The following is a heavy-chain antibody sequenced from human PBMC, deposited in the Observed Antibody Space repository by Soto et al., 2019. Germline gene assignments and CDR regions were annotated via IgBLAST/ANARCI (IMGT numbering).Heavy chain of an antibody. D-gene: IGHD1-7*01. CDR3: ARDGGYNWNYGGYYYGMDV. CDR2: ISSSGSTI. J-gene: IGHJ6*02. V-gene: IGHV3-11*01. Sequence: VGSLRLSCAASGFTFSDYYMSWIRQAPGKGLEWVSYISSSGSTIYYADSVKGRFTISRDNAKNSLYLQMKSLRAEDTAVYYCARDGGYNWNYGGYYYGMDVWGQGTTVTVSS. CDR1: GFTFSDYY.